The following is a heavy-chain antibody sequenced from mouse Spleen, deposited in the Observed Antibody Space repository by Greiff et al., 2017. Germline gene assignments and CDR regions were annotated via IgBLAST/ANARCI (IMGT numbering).Heavy chain of an antibody. CDR3: AKNYYGSRYWYLDV. V-gene: IGHV2-5-1*01. Sequence: VQLQQSGPSLVQPSQCLSITCTVSGFSLTSYGVHWVRQSPGKGLEWLGVIWRGGSTDYNAAFMSRLSIIKDNSKSQVFFKMNSLQADDTAIYNCAKNYYGSRYWYLDVWGEGTTGTVSS. J-gene: IGHJ1*01. CDR1: GFSLTSYG. D-gene: IGHD1-1*01. CDR2: IWRGGST.